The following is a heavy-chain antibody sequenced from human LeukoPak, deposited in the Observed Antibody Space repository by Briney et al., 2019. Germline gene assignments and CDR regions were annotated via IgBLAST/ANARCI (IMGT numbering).Heavy chain of an antibody. D-gene: IGHD5-12*01. CDR2: IFHRGST. CDR1: GVSISSYY. V-gene: IGHV4-59*01. J-gene: IGHJ4*02. CDR3: ATTKIVASILDS. Sequence: PSETLSLTCNVSGVSISSYYWSWIRQPPGKGLEWIGYIFHRGSTNYNPSLKSRVTISVDTSKNEFSLKLSSVTAADTAVYYCATTKIVASILDSWGQGILVTVSS.